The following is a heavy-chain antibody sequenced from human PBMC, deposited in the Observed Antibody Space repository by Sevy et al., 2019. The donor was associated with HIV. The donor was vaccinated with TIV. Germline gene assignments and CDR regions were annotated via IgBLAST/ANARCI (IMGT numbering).Heavy chain of an antibody. J-gene: IGHJ3*02. Sequence: GGSLRLSCAASGFTFRNYVMNWVRQPPGKGLEWVSVISDGCGTTYYADSVKGRFTISRDDSKSTLYLQMKSLRVEDTAVYFCAKRVAGALAALDIWGQGTMVTVSS. CDR2: ISDGCGTT. CDR3: AKRVAGALAALDI. V-gene: IGHV3-23*01. CDR1: GFTFRNYV. D-gene: IGHD3-10*01.